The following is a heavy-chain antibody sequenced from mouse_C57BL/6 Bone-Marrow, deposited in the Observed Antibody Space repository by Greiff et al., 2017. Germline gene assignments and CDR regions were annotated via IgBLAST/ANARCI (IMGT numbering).Heavy chain of an antibody. CDR2: IDPSDSYT. CDR3: AIISYDYDGFAY. CDR1: CYTFTSYW. Sequence: QVQLQQPGAELVMPGASVKLSCKASCYTFTSYWMHWVKPRPGQGLEWIGEIDPSDSYTNYNQKFKGKSTLTVDKSSSTAYMQLSSLTSEDSAVYYCAIISYDYDGFAYWGQVTLVTVSA. D-gene: IGHD2-4*01. J-gene: IGHJ3*01. V-gene: IGHV1-69*01.